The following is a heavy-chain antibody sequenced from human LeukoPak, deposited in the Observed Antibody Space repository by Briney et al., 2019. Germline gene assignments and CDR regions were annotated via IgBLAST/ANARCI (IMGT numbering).Heavy chain of an antibody. CDR3: ARGRDYVWGSYRRTYYFDY. D-gene: IGHD3-16*02. V-gene: IGHV1-46*01. Sequence: ASVKVSCKASGYTFTSYYMHWVRQAPGQGLEWMGIINPSGGSTSYAQKFQGRVTMTRDTSTSTVYMELSSLRSADTAVYYCARGRDYVWGSYRRTYYFDYWGQGTLVTVSS. CDR1: GYTFTSYY. J-gene: IGHJ4*02. CDR2: INPSGGST.